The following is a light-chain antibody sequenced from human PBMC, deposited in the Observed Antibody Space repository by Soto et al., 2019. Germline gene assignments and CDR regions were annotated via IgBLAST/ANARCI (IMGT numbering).Light chain of an antibody. CDR1: SSDVGGYDH. CDR2: KVS. CDR3: SSYTIRTTVI. Sequence: QSVLTQPASVSGSPGQSITISCTGTSSDVGGYDHVSWYQQHPGKAPKLMISKVSNRPSGISDRFSGSKSGNTASLTISGLQAEDEADYYCSSYTIRTTVIFGGGTKLTVL. V-gene: IGLV2-14*01. J-gene: IGLJ2*01.